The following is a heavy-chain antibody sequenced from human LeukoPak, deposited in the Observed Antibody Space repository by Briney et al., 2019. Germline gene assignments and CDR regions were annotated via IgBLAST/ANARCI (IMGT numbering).Heavy chain of an antibody. V-gene: IGHV3-23*01. J-gene: IGHJ4*02. D-gene: IGHD3-22*01. CDR1: GFTFSSYW. Sequence: PGGSLRLSCEASGFTFSSYWMSWVRQAPGKGLEWVSAISGSGGSTYYADSVKGRFTISRDNSKNTLYLQMNSLRAEDTAVYYCAKAHYDSSGYYHYFDYWGQGTLVTVSS. CDR3: AKAHYDSSGYYHYFDY. CDR2: ISGSGGST.